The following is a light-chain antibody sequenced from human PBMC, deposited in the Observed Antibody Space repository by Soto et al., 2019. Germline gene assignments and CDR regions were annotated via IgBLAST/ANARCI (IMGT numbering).Light chain of an antibody. Sequence: QSALTQPASVSGSPGQSITISCTGTSSDVGGYNYVSWYQQHPGKAPKLMIYEVSNRPSGVSNRFSGSKSGNTASLTISGLQAEDEADYFCSSYGSTSTRYVFGPGTKLTV. V-gene: IGLV2-14*01. J-gene: IGLJ1*01. CDR3: SSYGSTSTRYV. CDR1: SSDVGGYNY. CDR2: EVS.